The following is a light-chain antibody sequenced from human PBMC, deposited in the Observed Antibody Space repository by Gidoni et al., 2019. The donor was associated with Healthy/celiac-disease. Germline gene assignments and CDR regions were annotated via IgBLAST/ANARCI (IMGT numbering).Light chain of an antibody. J-gene: IGLJ2*01. CDR3: QVWDSSSDHPHVV. V-gene: IGLV3-21*03. CDR1: NIGSKS. CDR2: EDS. Sequence: SYVLTQPPSVSVAPGKTARITCGGNNIGSKSVHWYQQKPGQAPVLVVYEDSDRPSGIPERFSGSNSGNTATLTISRVEAGDEADYYCQVWDSSSDHPHVVFGGGTKLTVL.